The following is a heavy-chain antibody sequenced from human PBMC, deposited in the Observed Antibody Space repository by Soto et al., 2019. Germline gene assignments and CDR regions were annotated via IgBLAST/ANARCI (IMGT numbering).Heavy chain of an antibody. Sequence: ASVQVSCKASGSIFTDHYIHWVRQAPGQGLEWRGWINPTSGDTDYAQKFQGRVIMTRDTSILTAYMDLSRLKSDDTAVSYCARDFPYSSSSGFGGAMDVWGQGTTVTVSS. CDR3: ARDFPYSSSSGFGGAMDV. D-gene: IGHD6-6*01. CDR1: GSIFTDHY. V-gene: IGHV1-2*02. J-gene: IGHJ6*02. CDR2: INPTSGDT.